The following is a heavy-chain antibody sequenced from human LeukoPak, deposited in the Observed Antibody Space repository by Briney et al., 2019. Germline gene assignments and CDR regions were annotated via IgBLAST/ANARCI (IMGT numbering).Heavy chain of an antibody. J-gene: IGHJ4*02. Sequence: GGSLRLSCTASGVTLRTYAMSWARQAPGKGLEWVSGISSSGSGDNTYYTDSVKGRFTISRDSSKNTLFLQMNSLRAEDTAVYYCAKDGGLWVSAHWGDSWGRGTLVTVSS. D-gene: IGHD7-27*01. V-gene: IGHV3-23*01. CDR1: GVTLRTYA. CDR2: ISSSGSGDNT. CDR3: AKDGGLWVSAHWGDS.